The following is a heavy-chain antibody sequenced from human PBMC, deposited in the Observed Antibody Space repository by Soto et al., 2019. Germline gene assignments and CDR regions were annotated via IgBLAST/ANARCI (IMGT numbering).Heavy chain of an antibody. CDR2: ISAYNGNT. Sequence: ASVKVSCKASGYTFTSYAMHWVRQAPGQGLEWMGWISAYNGNTNYAQKLQGRVTMTTDTSTSTAYMELRSLRSDDTAVYYCAIDYDILTGRDVWGQGTTVTVSS. D-gene: IGHD3-9*01. CDR1: GYTFTSYA. V-gene: IGHV1-18*01. CDR3: AIDYDILTGRDV. J-gene: IGHJ6*02.